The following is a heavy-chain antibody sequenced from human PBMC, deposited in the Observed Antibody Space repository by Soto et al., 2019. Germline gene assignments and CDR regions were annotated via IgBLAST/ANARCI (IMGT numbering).Heavy chain of an antibody. J-gene: IGHJ4*02. CDR1: GFTFTRYS. CDR3: ARESEDLPSNFDY. V-gene: IGHV3-21*06. CDR2: ISSTTNYI. Sequence: PGGSLRLSCAASGFTFTRYSMNWVRQAPGKGLEWVSSISSTTNYIYYGDSMKGRFTIARDNGKNSLYLEMHSLRAEDTAVYYCARESEDLPSNFDYWGQGTLVTVSS.